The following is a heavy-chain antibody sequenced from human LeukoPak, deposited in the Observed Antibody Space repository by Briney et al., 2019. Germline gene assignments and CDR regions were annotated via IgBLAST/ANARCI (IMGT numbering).Heavy chain of an antibody. V-gene: IGHV6-1*01. CDR3: AREGSSSFDY. Sequence: SQTLSLTCALSGDSVSSNSAAWNWIRQSPSGGLEWLRRTYYRSKWYYDYAVSVTSRITINPDTSKNQFSLHLNSVTPEDTAVYYCAREGSSSFDYWGQGTLVTVSS. J-gene: IGHJ4*02. D-gene: IGHD3-10*01. CDR2: TYYRSKWYY. CDR1: GDSVSSNSAA.